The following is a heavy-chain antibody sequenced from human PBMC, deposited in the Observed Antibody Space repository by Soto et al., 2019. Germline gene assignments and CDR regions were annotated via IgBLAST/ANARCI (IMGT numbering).Heavy chain of an antibody. Sequence: QVQLVQSGAEVKKPGASMKVSCKASGYTFTSYAISWVRQAPGQGLEWMGWISAYNGNTNYAQKFQGRVTMTTATPTTTADMELRRLTSEDPDGYYCAREQSLSRQVAPDSWGQGTMVTVSS. J-gene: IGHJ4*02. D-gene: IGHD4-4*01. CDR2: ISAYNGNT. CDR3: AREQSLSRQVAPDS. CDR1: GYTFTSYA. V-gene: IGHV1-18*01.